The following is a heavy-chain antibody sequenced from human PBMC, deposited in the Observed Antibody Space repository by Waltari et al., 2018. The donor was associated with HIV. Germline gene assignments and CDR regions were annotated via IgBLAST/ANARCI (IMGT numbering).Heavy chain of an antibody. J-gene: IGHJ4*02. V-gene: IGHV3-7*01. D-gene: IGHD6-13*01. Sequence: EVQLVESGGGLVQPGGSLRLSCAASGFTFSSYWISWVRQAPGKGLEWVANIKQDGSEKYYVDSVKGRFTISRDNAKNSLYLQMNSLRAEDTAVYYCARDPALIAALDYWGQGTLVTVSS. CDR2: IKQDGSEK. CDR1: GFTFSSYW. CDR3: ARDPALIAALDY.